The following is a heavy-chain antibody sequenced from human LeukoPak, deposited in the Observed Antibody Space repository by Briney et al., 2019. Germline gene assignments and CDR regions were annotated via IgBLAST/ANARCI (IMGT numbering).Heavy chain of an antibody. V-gene: IGHV3-23*01. D-gene: IGHD3-22*01. CDR3: AKLTFVVTHYYYMDV. CDR2: ISGSGGST. J-gene: IGHJ6*03. CDR1: GFTFSSYA. Sequence: PGGSLRLSCAASGFTFSSYAMSWVRQAPGKGLEWVSAISGSGGSTYYADSVKGRFTISRDNSKNTLYLQMNSLRAEDTAVYYCAKLTFVVTHYYYMDVWGKGTTVTVSS.